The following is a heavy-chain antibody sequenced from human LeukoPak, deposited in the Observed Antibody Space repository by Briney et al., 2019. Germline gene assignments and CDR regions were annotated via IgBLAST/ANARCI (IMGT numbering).Heavy chain of an antibody. D-gene: IGHD2-2*01. CDR1: GSSFTTSL. J-gene: IGHJ4*02. CDR2: IYPGDSDT. CDR3: ARRQGCSSTSCPPDS. V-gene: IGHV5-51*01. Sequence: GESLKISCTASGSSFTTSLIGWVRQMPGKGLEWMGIIYPGDSDTRYSPSFQGQVTMSADKSINTAYLQWSSLKASDTAMDYCARRQGCSSTSCPPDSWGQGTLVSVSS.